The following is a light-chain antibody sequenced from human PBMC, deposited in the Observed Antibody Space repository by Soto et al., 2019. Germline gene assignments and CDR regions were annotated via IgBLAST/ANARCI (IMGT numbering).Light chain of an antibody. CDR1: TSDVGGYNY. CDR3: AAWDDRLNAYV. V-gene: IGLV2-11*01. Sequence: QSALTQPRSVSGSPGQSVTISCTGTTSDVGGYNYVSWYQHHPAKAPQLMIYDVTKRPSGVPDRFSGSKSGNTASLTISGLQAEDEADYYCAAWDDRLNAYVFGTGTKLTVL. CDR2: DVT. J-gene: IGLJ1*01.